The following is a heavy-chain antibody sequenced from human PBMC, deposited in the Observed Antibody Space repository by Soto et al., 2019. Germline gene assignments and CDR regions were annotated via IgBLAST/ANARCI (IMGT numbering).Heavy chain of an antibody. J-gene: IGHJ4*02. CDR2: INGGNGDS. CDR1: GYTFTTYA. V-gene: IGHV1-3*01. Sequence: QVHLVQSGAEGKKPGASVKVSCKASGYTFTTYAIHWVRQAPAQRLEWMGWINGGNGDSKYSQSFQGRVTINRDTPARTAYMERSSLTSEDTAVYYCAGEVSGGDDVFDSWGQGTLVAVSS. D-gene: IGHD3-10*01. CDR3: AGEVSGGDDVFDS.